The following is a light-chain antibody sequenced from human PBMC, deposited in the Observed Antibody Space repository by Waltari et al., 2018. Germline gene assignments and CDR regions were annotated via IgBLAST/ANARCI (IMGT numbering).Light chain of an antibody. CDR2: GAS. CDR3: QQHYSDPLT. Sequence: DIQMTQSPSYLSASVGDRVTITCRASQGISNSLAWYQQKPGKAPNLLVYGASTLQSGVPSRFSGSLSGTDYVLTISSLQPADFATYYCQQHYSDPLTFGGGTKVEIK. V-gene: IGKV1-NL1*01. CDR1: QGISNS. J-gene: IGKJ4*01.